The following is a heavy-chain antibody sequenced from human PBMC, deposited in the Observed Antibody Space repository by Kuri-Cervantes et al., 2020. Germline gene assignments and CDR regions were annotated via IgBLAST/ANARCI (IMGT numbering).Heavy chain of an antibody. V-gene: IGHV3-11*01. CDR3: TTEFYYDSGSYYGDY. Sequence: GESLKISCAASGFTFSDYYMSWIRQAPGKGLEWVSYISSSGSTIYYADSVKGRFTISRDNAKNSLYLQMNSLKTEDTAVYYCTTEFYYDSGSYYGDYWGQGTLVTVSS. D-gene: IGHD3-10*01. CDR2: ISSSGSTI. J-gene: IGHJ4*02. CDR1: GFTFSDYY.